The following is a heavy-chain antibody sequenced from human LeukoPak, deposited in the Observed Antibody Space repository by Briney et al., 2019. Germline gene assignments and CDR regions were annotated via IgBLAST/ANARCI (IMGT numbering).Heavy chain of an antibody. Sequence: SVKVSCKASGGTFSSYAISWVRQAPGQGLEWMGRIIPILGIANYAQKFQGRVTITADKSTSTAYMELSSLRSEDTAVYYCARGWYSSGWVDYWGQGTLVTVSS. CDR2: IIPILGIA. V-gene: IGHV1-69*04. D-gene: IGHD6-19*01. CDR3: ARGWYSSGWVDY. J-gene: IGHJ4*02. CDR1: GGTFSSYA.